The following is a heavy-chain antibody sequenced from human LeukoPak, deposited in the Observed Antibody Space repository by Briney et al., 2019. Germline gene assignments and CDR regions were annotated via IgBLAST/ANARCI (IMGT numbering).Heavy chain of an antibody. CDR3: ARAGYYGSGSYGDSDP. J-gene: IGHJ5*02. CDR1: GGSISSGDYY. Sequence: PSQTLSLTCTVSGGSISSGDYYWSWIRQPPGKGLEWIGYIYYSGGTYYNPSLKSRVTISVDTSKNQFSLKLSSVTAADTAVYYCARAGYYGSGSYGDSDPWGQGTLVTVSS. D-gene: IGHD3-10*01. CDR2: IYYSGGT. V-gene: IGHV4-30-4*01.